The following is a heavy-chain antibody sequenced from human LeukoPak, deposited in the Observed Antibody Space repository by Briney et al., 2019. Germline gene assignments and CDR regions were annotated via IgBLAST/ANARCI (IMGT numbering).Heavy chain of an antibody. CDR2: IYSSGST. D-gene: IGHD3-22*01. CDR1: GGSISSGSFY. V-gene: IGHV4-61*02. CDR3: AREFFSSGYYPDY. J-gene: IGHJ4*02. Sequence: SQTLSLTCTVSGGSISSGSFYWSWIRQPAGKGLEWIGRIYSSGSTNYSPSLRSRVTISIDTPKNQFSLKLSSVTAADTAVYYCAREFFSSGYYPDYWGQGTLVTVSS.